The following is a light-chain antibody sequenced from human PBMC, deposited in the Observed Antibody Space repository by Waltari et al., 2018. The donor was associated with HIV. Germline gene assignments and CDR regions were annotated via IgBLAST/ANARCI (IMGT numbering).Light chain of an antibody. CDR1: RSNIGSNS. J-gene: IGLJ2*01. CDR2: DDN. Sequence: QSVLTQHPSASGTLGQRVTISCSGMRSNIGSNSVNWYHQLPGTAPTLLISDDNRRPSGVPDRFSGSKSGTSASLAISGLQSEDEADYYCAAWDDNVNGLFGGGTKLTVL. CDR3: AAWDDNVNGL. V-gene: IGLV1-44*01.